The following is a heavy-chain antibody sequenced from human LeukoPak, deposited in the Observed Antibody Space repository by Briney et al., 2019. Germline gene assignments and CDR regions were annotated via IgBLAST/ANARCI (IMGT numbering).Heavy chain of an antibody. V-gene: IGHV4-59*01. CDR2: IYYSGST. J-gene: IGHJ6*02. CDR1: GGSISSYY. Sequence: SETLSFTCTVSGGSISSYYWSWIRQPPGKGLEWIGYIYYSGSTNYNPSLKSRVTISVDTSKNQFSLKLSSVTAADTAVYYCARTTVGYGMDVWGQGTTVTVSS. D-gene: IGHD4-11*01. CDR3: ARTTVGYGMDV.